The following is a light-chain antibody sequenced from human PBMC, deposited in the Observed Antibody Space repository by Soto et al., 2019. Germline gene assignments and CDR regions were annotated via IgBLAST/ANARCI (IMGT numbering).Light chain of an antibody. CDR1: QRINSY. Sequence: DIQMTQSPSSLSASVGDTITITCRASQRINSYVNWYLQKPGKAPDLLIYAASSLQSGVPSRYSGSGSGTKFTLTISSLQPEDFATYYCQQSYTTPFTFGGGTKVEIK. CDR3: QQSYTTPFT. CDR2: AAS. J-gene: IGKJ4*01. V-gene: IGKV1-39*01.